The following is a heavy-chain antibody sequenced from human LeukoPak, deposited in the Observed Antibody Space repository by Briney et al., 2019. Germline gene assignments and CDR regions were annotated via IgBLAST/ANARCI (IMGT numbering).Heavy chain of an antibody. J-gene: IGHJ4*02. CDR3: ARSITAAGTPNGGY. D-gene: IGHD6-13*01. V-gene: IGHV5-51*01. CDR1: GYTFTNYW. Sequence: GESLKISCKGSGYTFTNYWIGWVRQMPGKGLQWMGVIYPGDSDTRYSPSFQGQVTISADKSISTAYLQWSSLKASDTAMYFCARSITAAGTPNGGYWGQGTLVTVSS. CDR2: IYPGDSDT.